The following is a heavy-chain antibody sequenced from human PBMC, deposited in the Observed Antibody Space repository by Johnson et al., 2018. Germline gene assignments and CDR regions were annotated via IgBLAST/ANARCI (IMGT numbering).Heavy chain of an antibody. J-gene: IGHJ3*02. Sequence: QVQLVQSGGGLVEPGGSLRLSCAASGFTFSDYYMSWIRQAPGKGLEWVSYISSSGSTIYYADSVKGRLTISRDNAKNSLYLQMNSLRAEDTAVYYCARDKLGEDTAMVLDAFDIWGQGTMVTVSS. CDR3: ARDKLGEDTAMVLDAFDI. CDR1: GFTFSDYY. CDR2: ISSSGSTI. V-gene: IGHV3-11*04. D-gene: IGHD5-18*01.